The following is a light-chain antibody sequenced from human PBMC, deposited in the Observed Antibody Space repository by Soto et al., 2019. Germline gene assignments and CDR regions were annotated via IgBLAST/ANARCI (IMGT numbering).Light chain of an antibody. J-gene: IGKJ4*01. V-gene: IGKV1-13*02. CDR3: QQYSSHPLT. CDR1: QDISSA. CDR2: DAA. Sequence: AIQLTQSPSSLSESVGDRVTITCRASQDISSALAWYQQKPGEAPKVLLFDAASLESGVPSRFSGSGSATDFTLTISSLQPEDFATYSCQQYSSHPLTFGGGTKVDIK.